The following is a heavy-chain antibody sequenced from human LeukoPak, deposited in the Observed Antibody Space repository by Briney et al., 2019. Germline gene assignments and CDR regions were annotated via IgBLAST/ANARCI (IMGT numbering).Heavy chain of an antibody. CDR2: IKRDGNEK. CDR1: GFTFSSYW. Sequence: GGSLRLSCAASGFTFSSYWMSWVRQAPGKGLEWVANIKRDGNEKYYVDSVKGRFTISRDNAKNSLYLQMNSLRAEDTAVYYCARVGGKYSSSGYWGQGTLVTVSS. J-gene: IGHJ4*02. V-gene: IGHV3-7*01. D-gene: IGHD6-6*01. CDR3: ARVGGKYSSSGY.